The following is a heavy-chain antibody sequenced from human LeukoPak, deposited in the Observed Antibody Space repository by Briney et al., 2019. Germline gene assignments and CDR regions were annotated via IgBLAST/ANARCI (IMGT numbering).Heavy chain of an antibody. Sequence: SETLSLTCSVSGDSLSNYYWTWMRQPPGKGLEGVGYIYYTGSPNYNPSLKSRVTISVDTSKNQFSLKLSSVTAADTAVYYCARLRDYGSGTFYNDYWGQGTLVTVSS. J-gene: IGHJ4*02. V-gene: IGHV4-59*08. CDR1: GDSLSNYY. D-gene: IGHD3-10*01. CDR3: ARLRDYGSGTFYNDY. CDR2: IYYTGSP.